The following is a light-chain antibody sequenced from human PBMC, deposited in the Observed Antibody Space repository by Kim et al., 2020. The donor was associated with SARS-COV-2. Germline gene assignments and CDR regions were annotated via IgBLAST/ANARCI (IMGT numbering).Light chain of an antibody. Sequence: SSELTQPPSVSVSPGQTASITCSGDKLGDKYACWYQQKPGQSPVLVIYQDSKRPSGIPERFSGSNSGNTATLTISGTQAMDEADYYCQAWDSSTAKGVVFGGGTQLTVL. CDR1: KLGDKY. V-gene: IGLV3-1*01. J-gene: IGLJ2*01. CDR3: QAWDSSTAKGVV. CDR2: QDS.